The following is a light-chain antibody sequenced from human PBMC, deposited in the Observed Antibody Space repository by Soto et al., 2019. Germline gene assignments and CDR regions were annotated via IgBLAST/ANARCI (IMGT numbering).Light chain of an antibody. V-gene: IGLV1-40*01. J-gene: IGLJ1*01. CDR1: SSNIGANYD. Sequence: QSVLTQPPSVSGAPGQRGTISCTGSSSNIGANYDVHWYQQRPGTAPKLLIFANSNRPSGVPDRFSGSKSGTSASLVITGLQAEDEGDYYCQSYDSTLSARYVFGTGTQLTVL. CDR3: QSYDSTLSARYV. CDR2: ANS.